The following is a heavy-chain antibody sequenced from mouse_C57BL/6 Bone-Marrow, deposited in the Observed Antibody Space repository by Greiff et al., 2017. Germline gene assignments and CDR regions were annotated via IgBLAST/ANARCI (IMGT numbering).Heavy chain of an antibody. D-gene: IGHD2-3*01. CDR2: IDPANGDT. J-gene: IGHJ2*01. CDR3: STGDGYSYFDY. Sequence: EVQLKQSGAELVRPGASVKLSCTASGFNIKNAYMHWVKQRPEQGLEWIGWIDPANGDTEYASKFQGKATITADTSSNTAYLQLSSLTSEDTAVYYCSTGDGYSYFDYWCQGTTPTVSA. V-gene: IGHV14-4*01. CDR1: GFNIKNAY.